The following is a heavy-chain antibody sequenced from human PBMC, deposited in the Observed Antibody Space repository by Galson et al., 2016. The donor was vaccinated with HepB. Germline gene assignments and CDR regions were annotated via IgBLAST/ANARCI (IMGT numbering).Heavy chain of an antibody. Sequence: SVKVSCKASGDTFTSYDINWVRQATGQGLEWMGWMNPNSGNIGYAQKFQVRFTMTRNTSINTAYMELSSLTSEDTAVYYCARGGSMDVWGQGTTVTVSS. CDR3: ARGGSMDV. CDR1: GDTFTSYD. D-gene: IGHD6-13*01. J-gene: IGHJ6*02. V-gene: IGHV1-8*01. CDR2: MNPNSGNI.